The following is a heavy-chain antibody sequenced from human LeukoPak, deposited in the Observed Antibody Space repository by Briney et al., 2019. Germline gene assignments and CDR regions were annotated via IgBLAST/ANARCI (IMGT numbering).Heavy chain of an antibody. CDR2: IIPIFGTA. V-gene: IGHV1-69*05. J-gene: IGHJ4*02. CDR1: GGTFSSYA. CDR3: ARRSGGSGTTLGY. D-gene: IGHD1-1*01. Sequence: GASVKVSCKASGGTFSSYAISWVRQAPGQGLEWMGGIIPIFGTANYAQKFQGRVTITRNTSISTAYMELSSLRSEDTAVYYCARRSGGSGTTLGYWGQGTLVTVSS.